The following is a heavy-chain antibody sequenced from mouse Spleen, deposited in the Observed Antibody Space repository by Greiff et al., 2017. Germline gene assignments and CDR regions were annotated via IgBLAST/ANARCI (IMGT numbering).Heavy chain of an antibody. CDR3: ARHSDGPGGYAMDY. CDR1: GFTFSSYG. J-gene: IGHJ4*01. CDR2: ISSGGSYT. V-gene: IGHV5-6*01. Sequence: EVKLVESGGDLVKPGGSLKLSCAASGFTFSSYGMSWVRQTPDERLEWVATISSGGSYTYYPDSVKGRFTISRDNAKNTLYLQMSSLKSEDTAMYYCARHSDGPGGYAMDYWGQGTSVTVSS. D-gene: IGHD2-3*01.